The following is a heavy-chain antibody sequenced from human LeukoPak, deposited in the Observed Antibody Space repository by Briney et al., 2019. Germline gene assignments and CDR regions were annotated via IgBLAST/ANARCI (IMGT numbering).Heavy chain of an antibody. CDR1: GFPSSTYG. V-gene: IGHV3-33*01. CDR3: VGELLTAAGTIGAFDI. Sequence: GGSLRLSCAASGFPSSTYGMHWVCQAPGKGLGWVAVIWHIGSNKYHADSVKGRFTISRDNSKSTLFLQMCSLAAEDTAVYYCVGELLTAAGTIGAFDIWGRGTMVTVSS. CDR2: IWHIGSNK. J-gene: IGHJ3*02. D-gene: IGHD6-13*01.